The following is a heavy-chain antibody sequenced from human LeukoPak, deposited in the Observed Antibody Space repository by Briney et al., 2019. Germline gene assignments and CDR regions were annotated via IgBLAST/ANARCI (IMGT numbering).Heavy chain of an antibody. J-gene: IGHJ1*01. CDR3: AREVYCSSTSCYTGYFQH. CDR1: GFTFSSYG. D-gene: IGHD2-2*02. Sequence: PGGSLRLSCAASGFTFSSYGMHWVRQAPGKGLEWVAFIRYDGSNKYYADSVKGRFTNSRDNSKNTLYLQMNSLRAEDTAVYYCAREVYCSSTSCYTGYFQHWGQGTLVTVSS. CDR2: IRYDGSNK. V-gene: IGHV3-30*02.